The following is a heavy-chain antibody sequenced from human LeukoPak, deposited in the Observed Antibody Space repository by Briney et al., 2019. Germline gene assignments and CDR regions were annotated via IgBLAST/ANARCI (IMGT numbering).Heavy chain of an antibody. V-gene: IGHV4-38-2*02. CDR3: ATYAGYKQRGYYFDY. Sequence: PSETLSLTCTVSGGSISGYYWGWIRQPPGKGLEWIGSIYHSGSTYYNPSLKSRVTISVDTSKNQFSLKLSSVTAADTAVYYCATYAGYKQRGYYFDYWGQGTLVTVSS. CDR2: IYHSGST. CDR1: GGSISGYY. J-gene: IGHJ4*02. D-gene: IGHD5-24*01.